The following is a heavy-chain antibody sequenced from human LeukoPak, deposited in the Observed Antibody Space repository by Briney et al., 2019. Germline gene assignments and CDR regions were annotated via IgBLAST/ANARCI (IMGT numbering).Heavy chain of an antibody. CDR1: GYTFTSYG. J-gene: IGHJ5*02. CDR3: ARGRANVAAADNWFDP. CDR2: ISAYNGNT. V-gene: IGHV1-18*01. D-gene: IGHD6-13*01. Sequence: ASVKVSCKASGYTFTSYGISWVRQAPGQGLEWMGWISAYNGNTNYAQKLQGRVTMTTDTSTGTASMELRSQRSDDTAVYYCARGRANVAAADNWFDPWGQGTLVTVSS.